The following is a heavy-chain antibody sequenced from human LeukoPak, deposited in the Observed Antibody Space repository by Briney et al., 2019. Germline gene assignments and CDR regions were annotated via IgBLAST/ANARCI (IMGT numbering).Heavy chain of an antibody. CDR1: GYTFTGYY. V-gene: IGHV1-2*02. D-gene: IGHD3-22*01. CDR3: ARDVGYYDARLFDY. Sequence: ASVKVSCKTSGYTFTGYYMHWVRQAPGQGLERMGWINPNIGGTNYAQKFQGRVTMTRDTSISTAYMELSRLRSDDTAVYYCARDVGYYDARLFDYWGQGTLVTVSS. J-gene: IGHJ4*02. CDR2: INPNIGGT.